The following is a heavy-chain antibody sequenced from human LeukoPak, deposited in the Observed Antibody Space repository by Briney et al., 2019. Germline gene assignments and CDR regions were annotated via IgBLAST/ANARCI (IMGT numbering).Heavy chain of an antibody. V-gene: IGHV3-30*02. D-gene: IGHD3-10*01. CDR1: GFTFSTYS. CDR3: AKALGPAMVRGVMDY. J-gene: IGHJ4*02. CDR2: IRSDGSIK. Sequence: GGSLRLSCAASGFTFSTYSMHWVRQAPGTGLEWVIFIRSDGSIKYYADSVKGRFTISRDNSKNTLYLQMDSLRAEDTAVYYCAKALGPAMVRGVMDYWGQGTLVTVSS.